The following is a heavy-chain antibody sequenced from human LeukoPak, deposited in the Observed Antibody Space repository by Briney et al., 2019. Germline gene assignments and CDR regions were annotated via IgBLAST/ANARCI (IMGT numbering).Heavy chain of an antibody. CDR3: AKEMPSFDVSDI. CDR1: GFTLSNYD. CDR2: ISGSGGST. Sequence: GGSLRLSCAAPGFTLSNYDMSWVRQAPGKGLEWVSAISGSGGSTYYADSVKGRFTVSRDNSKNTLYLQMNSLRAEDTAIYYCAKEMPSFDVSDIWGQGTMVTVSS. J-gene: IGHJ3*02. D-gene: IGHD2-2*01. V-gene: IGHV3-23*01.